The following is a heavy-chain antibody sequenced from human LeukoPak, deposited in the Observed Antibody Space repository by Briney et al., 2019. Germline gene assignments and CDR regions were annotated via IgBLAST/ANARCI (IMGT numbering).Heavy chain of an antibody. J-gene: IGHJ3*02. CDR3: ARTQREYYYDSSGAIDAFDI. CDR1: GGSISSYY. CDR2: INHSRST. Sequence: MSSETLSLTCTVSGGSISSYYWSWIRQPPGKGLEWIGEINHSRSTNYNPSLKSRVTISVDTSKNQFSLKLSSVTAADTAVYYCARTQREYYYDSSGAIDAFDIWGQGTMVTVSS. V-gene: IGHV4-34*01. D-gene: IGHD3-22*01.